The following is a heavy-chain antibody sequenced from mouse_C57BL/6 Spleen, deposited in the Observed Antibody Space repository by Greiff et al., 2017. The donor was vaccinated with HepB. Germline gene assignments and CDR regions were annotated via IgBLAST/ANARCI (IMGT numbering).Heavy chain of an antibody. J-gene: IGHJ2*01. V-gene: IGHV3-6*01. CDR3: ASSSEEYYFDY. CDR1: GYSITSGYY. Sequence: EVQLQESGPGLVKPSQSLSLTCSVTGYSITSGYYWNWIRQFPGNKLEWMGYISYDGSNNYNPSLKNRISITHDTSKNQFFLKLNSVTTEDTATYYCASSSEEYYFDYWGQGTTLTVSS. CDR2: ISYDGSN.